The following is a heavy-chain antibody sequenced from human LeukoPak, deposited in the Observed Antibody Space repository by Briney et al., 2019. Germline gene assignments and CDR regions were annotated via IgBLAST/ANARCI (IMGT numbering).Heavy chain of an antibody. J-gene: IGHJ4*02. CDR1: GYTFTSYG. V-gene: IGHV1-18*01. D-gene: IGHD5-18*01. CDR2: ISAYNGNT. CDR3: ARVRTDTSTDY. Sequence: GASVKVSCKASGYTFTSYGISWVRQAPGQGLEWMGWISAYNGNTNYAQKLQGRVTMTTDTSTSTAYMELSSLRSEDTAVYYCARVRTDTSTDYWGQGTLVTVSS.